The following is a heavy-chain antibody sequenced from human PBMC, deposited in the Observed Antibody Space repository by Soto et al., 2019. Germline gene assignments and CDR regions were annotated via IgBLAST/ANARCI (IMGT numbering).Heavy chain of an antibody. D-gene: IGHD3-9*01. J-gene: IGHJ4*02. CDR3: ARAFDILTRYYFDY. V-gene: IGHV4-59*06. Sequence: PSETLSLTCAVSGGSISSYYWSWIRQHPGRGLEWSGYIYYSGSAYYNPSLKSRVTISIDTSKNQFSLKLSSVTAADTAVYYCARAFDILTRYYFDYWGQGTLVTVSS. CDR1: GGSISSYY. CDR2: IYYSGSA.